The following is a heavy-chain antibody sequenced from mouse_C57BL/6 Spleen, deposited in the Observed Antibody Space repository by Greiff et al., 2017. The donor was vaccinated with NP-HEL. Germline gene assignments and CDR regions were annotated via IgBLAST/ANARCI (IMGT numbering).Heavy chain of an antibody. CDR2: ISSGGSYT. V-gene: IGHV5-6*02. J-gene: IGHJ2*01. Sequence: DVKLVESGGDLVKPGGSLKLSCAASGFTFSSYGMSWVRQTPDKRLEWVATISSGGSYTYYPDSVKGRFTISRDNAKNTLYLQMSSLKSEDTAMYYCARRRGNYGDYFDYWGQGTTLTVSS. CDR1: GFTFSSYG. D-gene: IGHD2-1*01. CDR3: ARRRGNYGDYFDY.